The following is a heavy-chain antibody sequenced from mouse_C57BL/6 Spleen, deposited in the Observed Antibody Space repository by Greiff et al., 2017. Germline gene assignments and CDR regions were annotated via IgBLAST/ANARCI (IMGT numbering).Heavy chain of an antibody. CDR2: IHPNSGST. D-gene: IGHD6-2*01. Sequence: VQLQQSGAELVKPGASVKLSCKASGYTFTSYWMHWVKQRPGQGLEWIGMIHPNSGSTNYNEKFKSKAKLTVAKYSSTAYKRLISRSSEDSAVYYCARWVSARVSSYCDSWGPGTTLTVSS. V-gene: IGHV1-64*01. J-gene: IGHJ2*01. CDR1: GYTFTSYW. CDR3: ARWVSARVSSYCDS.